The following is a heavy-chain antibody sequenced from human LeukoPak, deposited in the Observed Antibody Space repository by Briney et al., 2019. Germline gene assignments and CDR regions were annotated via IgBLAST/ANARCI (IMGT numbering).Heavy chain of an antibody. J-gene: IGHJ4*02. CDR1: GFTFSSYG. CDR2: IRYDGSNK. CDR3: ATGSITIYGVVINGIYYFDY. V-gene: IGHV3-30*02. Sequence: GESLSLSCAASGFTFSSYGMHWVRQAPGEGLEWVAFIRYDGSNKYYADSVKGRFTLSRHHSENTLYLQTNRLRAADTAVYYCATGSITIYGVVINGIYYFDYWGQGTLVTVSS. D-gene: IGHD3-3*01.